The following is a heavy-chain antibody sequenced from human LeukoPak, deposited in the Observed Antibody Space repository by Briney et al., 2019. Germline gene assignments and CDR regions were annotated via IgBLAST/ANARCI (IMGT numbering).Heavy chain of an antibody. J-gene: IGHJ4*02. V-gene: IGHV1-69*13. D-gene: IGHD2-2*01. CDR2: SIPIFGTA. CDR3: ARAPLGFCSSTTCYAGIRQYFDY. CDR1: GGTFSSYT. Sequence: SVKVSCKASGGTFSSYTIGWVRQAAGQGLEWMGGSIPIFGTANYAQKFPGRVTITGADSTSTAYMELSSLRSEETAVYYCARAPLGFCSSTTCYAGIRQYFDYWGQGTLVTVSS.